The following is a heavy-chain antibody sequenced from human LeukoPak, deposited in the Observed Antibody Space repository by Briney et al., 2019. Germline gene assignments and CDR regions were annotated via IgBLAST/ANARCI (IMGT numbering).Heavy chain of an antibody. J-gene: IGHJ5*02. V-gene: IGHV1-46*01. D-gene: IGHD6-13*01. CDR2: INPSGGTT. Sequence: ASVRVSCKASGYTFTGYYMHWVRQAPGQGLEWMGIINPSGGTTTYAQKFQGRVTMTRDTSTSTVYMELSSLRSEDTAVYYCARGSSAAAVLGTNWFDPWGQGTLVTVSP. CDR3: ARGSSAAAVLGTNWFDP. CDR1: GYTFTGYY.